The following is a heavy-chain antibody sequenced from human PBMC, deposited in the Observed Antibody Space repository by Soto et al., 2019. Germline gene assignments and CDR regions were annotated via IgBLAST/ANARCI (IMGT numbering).Heavy chain of an antibody. J-gene: IGHJ3*02. D-gene: IGHD1-1*01. CDR2: ISAYNGNT. Sequence: QVQLVQSGAEVKKPGASVKVSCKASGYTFTSYGISWVRQAPGQGLEWMGWISAYNGNTNYAQKLQGRVTMTTDTATSTAYMELRSLRSDDTAVYYCEGSEGGERRPVGAFDIWGQGTMVTVSS. CDR1: GYTFTSYG. V-gene: IGHV1-18*01. CDR3: EGSEGGERRPVGAFDI.